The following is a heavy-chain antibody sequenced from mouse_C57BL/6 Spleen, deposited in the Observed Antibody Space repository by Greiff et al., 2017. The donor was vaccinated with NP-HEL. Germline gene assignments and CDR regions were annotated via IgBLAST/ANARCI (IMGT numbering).Heavy chain of an antibody. Sequence: EVQLQQSGPELVKPGASVKISCKASGYTFTDYYMNWVKQSHGKSLEWIGDINPNNGGTSYNQKFKGKATLTVDMSSSTAYMELRSLTSEDSAVYYCGEGYYGNSGLAYWGQGTLVTVSA. V-gene: IGHV1-26*01. CDR3: GEGYYGNSGLAY. D-gene: IGHD2-1*01. CDR2: INPNNGGT. CDR1: GYTFTDYY. J-gene: IGHJ3*01.